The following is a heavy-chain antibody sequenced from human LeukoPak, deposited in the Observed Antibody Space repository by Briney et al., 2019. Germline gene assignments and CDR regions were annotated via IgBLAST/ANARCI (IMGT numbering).Heavy chain of an antibody. Sequence: GGSLRLSCAASGFTFSSYWMHWVRQAPGKGLVWVSRINSDGSSTSYADSVKGRFTISRDNSKNTLYLQMNSLRAEDTAVYYCAKGGSLTILRGSVEYWGQGTLVTVSS. J-gene: IGHJ4*02. CDR3: AKGGSLTILRGSVEY. D-gene: IGHD3-9*01. V-gene: IGHV3-74*01. CDR1: GFTFSSYW. CDR2: INSDGSST.